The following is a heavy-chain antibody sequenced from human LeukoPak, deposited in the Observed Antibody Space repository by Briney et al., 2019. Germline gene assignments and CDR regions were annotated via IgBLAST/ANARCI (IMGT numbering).Heavy chain of an antibody. CDR3: AKDIPALVVPASEDY. CDR1: GFTFSSYA. CDR2: ISGSGGST. V-gene: IGHV3-23*01. J-gene: IGHJ4*02. Sequence: GGSLRLSCAASGFTFSSYAMSWVRQAPGKGLEWVSAISGSGGSTYYADSVKGRFTISRDDSKNTLYLQMNSLRAEDTAVYYCAKDIPALVVPASEDYWGQGTLVTVSS. D-gene: IGHD2-2*01.